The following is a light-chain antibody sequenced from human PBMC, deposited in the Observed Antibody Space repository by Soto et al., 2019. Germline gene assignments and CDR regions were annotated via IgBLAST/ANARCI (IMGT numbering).Light chain of an antibody. CDR2: EDS. Sequence: QSALTQPASVSGSPGQSIAISCAGTSSDIGTYNYVSWYQQHPGKAPQLMIYEDSYRPSGLSTRFSGSKSHNTASLTISGLQAEDEADYYCSSFRSSSVLFCGAGTKVTVL. CDR3: SSFRSSSVLF. CDR1: SSDIGTYNY. V-gene: IGLV2-14*03. J-gene: IGLJ1*01.